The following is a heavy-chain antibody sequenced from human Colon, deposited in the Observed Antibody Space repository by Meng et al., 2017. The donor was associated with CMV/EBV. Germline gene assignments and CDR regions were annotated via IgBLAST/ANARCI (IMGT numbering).Heavy chain of an antibody. CDR3: ARDQGGDRELR. Sequence: GESLKISCAASGFTFNNFAMTWVRQAPGKGLEWVSTISASGDVTHYADSVKGRFAISRDNSRNTLYLQMTSLRAEDTAVYYCARDQGGDRELRWGQGTLVTVSS. CDR1: GFTFNNFA. D-gene: IGHD4-17*01. V-gene: IGHV3-23*01. J-gene: IGHJ4*02. CDR2: ISASGDVT.